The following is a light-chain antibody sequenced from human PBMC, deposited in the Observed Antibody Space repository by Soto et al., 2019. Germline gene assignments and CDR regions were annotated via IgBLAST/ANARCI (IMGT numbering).Light chain of an antibody. CDR1: SSDVGGYNY. CDR2: EVS. J-gene: IGLJ2*01. V-gene: IGLV2-14*01. CDR3: SSYPV. Sequence: QSALTQPASVSGSPGQSITISCTGTSSDVGGYNYVSWYQQHPGKAPKPMIYEVSNRPSGVSNRFSGSKSGNTASLTISGLQAEDEADYYCSSYPVFGGGTQLTVL.